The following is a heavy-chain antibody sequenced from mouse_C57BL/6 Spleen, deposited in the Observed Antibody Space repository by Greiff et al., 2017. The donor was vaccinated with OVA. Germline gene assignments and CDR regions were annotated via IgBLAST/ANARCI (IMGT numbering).Heavy chain of an antibody. V-gene: IGHV1-59*01. CDR3: VPGGYGSSYAFDD. Sequence: QVQLQESGAELVRPGTSVKLSCKASGYTFTSYWMHWVKQRPGQGLEWIGVIDPSDSYTNYNQKFKGKATLTVDTSSSTAYLQLSSLTSEDSAVYYCVPGGYGSSYAFDDWGKGTTVTVSS. CDR1: GYTFTSYW. J-gene: IGHJ2*01. D-gene: IGHD1-1*01. CDR2: IDPSDSYT.